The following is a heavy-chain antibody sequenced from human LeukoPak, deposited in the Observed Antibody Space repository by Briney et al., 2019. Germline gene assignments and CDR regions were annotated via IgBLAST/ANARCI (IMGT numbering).Heavy chain of an antibody. J-gene: IGHJ6*03. Sequence: GGSLILSCAASGFTFSTYSMNWVRQAPGKGLEWVSYISSSSGTIYYADSVKGRFTISRDNAKNSLYLQMNSLRAEDTAVYYCARRSEFGVLYYMDVWGKGTTVTVSS. CDR2: ISSSSGTI. CDR3: ARRSEFGVLYYMDV. V-gene: IGHV3-48*01. CDR1: GFTFSTYS. D-gene: IGHD3-16*01.